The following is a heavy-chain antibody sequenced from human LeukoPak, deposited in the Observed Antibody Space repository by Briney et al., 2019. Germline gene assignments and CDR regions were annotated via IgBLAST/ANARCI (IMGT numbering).Heavy chain of an antibody. J-gene: IGHJ4*02. Sequence: GEALQISCQGSGYRFTSYWIGWVRQMPGKGLEWMGIIYPGDSDTRYSPSFQGQVTISADKSISTAYLQWSSLKASDTAMYYCARRAYCTNGVCYLDYWGQGTLVTVSS. CDR1: GYRFTSYW. CDR3: ARRAYCTNGVCYLDY. V-gene: IGHV5-51*01. CDR2: IYPGDSDT. D-gene: IGHD2-8*01.